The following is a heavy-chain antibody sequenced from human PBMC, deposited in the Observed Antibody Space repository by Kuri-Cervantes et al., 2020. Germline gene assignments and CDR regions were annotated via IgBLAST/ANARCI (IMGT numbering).Heavy chain of an antibody. V-gene: IGHV3-30-3*01. CDR1: GFTFSSYA. CDR3: ARTLGTDYYYYYMDV. D-gene: IGHD1-1*01. J-gene: IGHJ6*03. CDR2: ISYDGSNK. Sequence: GGSLRLSCAASGFTFSSYAMHWVRQAPGKGLEWVAVISYDGSNKYYADSVKGRFTISRDNSKNTLYLQMNSLRAEDTALYYCARTLGTDYYYYYMDVWGKGTTVTVSS.